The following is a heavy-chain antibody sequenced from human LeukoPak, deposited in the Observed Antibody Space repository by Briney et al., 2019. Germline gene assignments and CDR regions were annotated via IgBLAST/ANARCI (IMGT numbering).Heavy chain of an antibody. CDR2: ISVYNGNT. CDR3: AIDSGIYHFDH. D-gene: IGHD1-26*01. CDR1: GYTFTTYG. J-gene: IGHJ4*02. V-gene: IGHV1-18*01. Sequence: GASVKVSCKASGYTFTTYGISWVRQAPGQGLEWMGWISVYNGNTNYAQKLQGRVTMTTDTSTSTAYMELRSLISDVTAVYYCAIDSGIYHFDHSGQGTLVTVSS.